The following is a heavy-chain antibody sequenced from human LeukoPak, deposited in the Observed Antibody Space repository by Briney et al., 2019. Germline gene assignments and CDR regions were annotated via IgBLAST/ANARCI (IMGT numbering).Heavy chain of an antibody. J-gene: IGHJ4*02. CDR1: GYTFTNYY. V-gene: IGHV1-18*04. D-gene: IGHD1-26*01. Sequence: ASVKVSCKASGYTFTNYYIHWVRQAPGQGLEWMGWISAYNGNTNYAQKLQDRVTMTTDTSTSTAYMELRSLRSDDTAMYYCARERVGANPFDYWGQGTLVAVSS. CDR2: ISAYNGNT. CDR3: ARERVGANPFDY.